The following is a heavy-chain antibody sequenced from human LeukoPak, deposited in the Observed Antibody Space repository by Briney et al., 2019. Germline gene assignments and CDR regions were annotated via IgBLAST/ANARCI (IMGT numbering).Heavy chain of an antibody. CDR2: IWFDGRNK. J-gene: IGHJ4*02. CDR1: GFTFSNYG. D-gene: IGHD6-19*01. Sequence: GGSLRLSCAASGFTFSNYGMHWVRQAPGKGLEWVALIWFDGRNKFHADSVKGRFTISRDNSKNTLFLQMNSLRAEDTAVYYCAREGGPIAVSGGPGYWGQGVLVTVSS. V-gene: IGHV3-33*01. CDR3: AREGGPIAVSGGPGY.